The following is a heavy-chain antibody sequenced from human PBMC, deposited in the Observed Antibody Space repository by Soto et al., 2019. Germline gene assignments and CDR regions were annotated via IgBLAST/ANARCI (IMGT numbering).Heavy chain of an antibody. V-gene: IGHV1-69*02. CDR2: IIPILGIA. CDR3: ARAHCSGGSCYPDY. Sequence: ASVKVSCKASGGTFSSYTISWVRQAPGQGLEWMGRIIPILGIANYAQKFQGRVTITADKSTSTAYMELSSLRSEDTAVYYCARAHCSGGSCYPDYWGQGTLVTVSS. J-gene: IGHJ4*02. D-gene: IGHD2-15*01. CDR1: GGTFSSYT.